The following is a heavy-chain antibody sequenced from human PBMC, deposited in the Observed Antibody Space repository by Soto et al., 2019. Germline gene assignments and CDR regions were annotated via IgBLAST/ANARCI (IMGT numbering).Heavy chain of an antibody. J-gene: IGHJ5*02. CDR2: IYHIGST. CDR3: ATLPHRIEVTVLPIPT. V-gene: IGHV4-4*02. Sequence: VQLQQSGPGLVKPSGTLSLTCAVSGGSVSSTNWWSWVRQSPGKGLEWIGDIYHIGSTNYNPSLRGRVTISVDKSNNQFSLPLKYVTAADTAVYYCATLPHRIEVTVLPIPTWGQGTLVTVSS. CDR1: GGSVSSTNW. D-gene: IGHD2-15*01.